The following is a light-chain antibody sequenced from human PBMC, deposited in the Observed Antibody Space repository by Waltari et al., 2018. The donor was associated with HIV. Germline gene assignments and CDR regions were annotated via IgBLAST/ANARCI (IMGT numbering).Light chain of an antibody. Sequence: QSVVTQPPSASGTPGQRVTISCSGSDSNIGSNYVYWYQDLPGTDPKLLIYKNNRRSSVVPDRFSGSKSDTSASLAISGLRSEDEADYYCASWDDNLNSWVFGGGTKLTVL. J-gene: IGLJ3*02. CDR1: DSNIGSNY. V-gene: IGLV1-47*01. CDR2: KNN. CDR3: ASWDDNLNSWV.